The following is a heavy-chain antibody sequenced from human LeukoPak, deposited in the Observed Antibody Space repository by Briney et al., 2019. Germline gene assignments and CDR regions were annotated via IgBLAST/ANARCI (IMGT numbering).Heavy chain of an antibody. Sequence: GGSLRLSCAASGFTFSSYSMDWVRQAPGKGLEWVSYISSDSRTIYYADSVKGRFTISRDNAKNSLYLQMKSLRDEDTAVYYCATYGSGTSYITNYFDYWGQGTLVTVSS. D-gene: IGHD3-10*01. V-gene: IGHV3-48*02. CDR3: ATYGSGTSYITNYFDY. CDR2: ISSDSRTI. CDR1: GFTFSSYS. J-gene: IGHJ4*02.